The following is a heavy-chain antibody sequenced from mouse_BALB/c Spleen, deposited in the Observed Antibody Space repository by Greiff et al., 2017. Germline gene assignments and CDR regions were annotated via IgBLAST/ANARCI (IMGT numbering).Heavy chain of an antibody. D-gene: IGHD1-1*01. CDR3: ARPYGRGYAMDY. CDR1: GYTFSSYW. V-gene: IGHV1-9*01. CDR2: ILPGSGST. Sequence: VQLQQSGAELMKPGASVKISCKATGYTFSSYWIAWVKQRPGHGLEWIGEILPGSGSTNYNEKFKGKATFTADTSSNTAYMQLSSLTSEDSAVYYCARPYGRGYAMDYWGQGTSVTVSS. J-gene: IGHJ4*01.